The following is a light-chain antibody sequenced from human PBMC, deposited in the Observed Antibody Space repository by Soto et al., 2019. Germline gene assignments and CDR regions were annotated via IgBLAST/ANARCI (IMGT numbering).Light chain of an antibody. CDR1: QSVSSSY. CDR3: QQYGSSPRT. Sequence: EIVLTQSPGTLSLSPGERATLSCRASQSVSSSYLAWYQQKPGQAPRLLIYGASSRATGIPDRFSGSGSGTHFPLTISRLEPEDFAVYSCQQYGSSPRTFGQGPKVEIK. V-gene: IGKV3-20*01. J-gene: IGKJ1*01. CDR2: GAS.